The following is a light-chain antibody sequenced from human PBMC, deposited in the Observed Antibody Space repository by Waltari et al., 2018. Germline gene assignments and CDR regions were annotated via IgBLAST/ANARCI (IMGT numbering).Light chain of an antibody. Sequence: QSVLTQPPSASGTPGQRVTIPCSGSSSNIRRNSVNWYQQLPGTAPKLLIYGNYQRPSGVPDRVSGSKSGTSASLAISGLQSEDEADYYCAAWDDSLNGVVFGGGTKLTV. CDR2: GNY. CDR1: SSNIRRNS. J-gene: IGLJ2*01. V-gene: IGLV1-44*01. CDR3: AAWDDSLNGVV.